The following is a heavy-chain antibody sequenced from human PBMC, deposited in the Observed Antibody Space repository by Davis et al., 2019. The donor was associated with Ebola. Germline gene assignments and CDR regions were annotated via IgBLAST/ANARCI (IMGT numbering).Heavy chain of an antibody. V-gene: IGHV3-23*01. Sequence: GGSLRLSCAASGFTFSSYAMTWARQVPGKGLEWVSTLGTSADTYYAESVKGRFTISRDNSKNTLYLQMNGLRAEDTAVYYCVKGGLKDGYKFLDSWGQGTLVTVSS. CDR1: GFTFSSYA. CDR2: LGTSADT. CDR3: VKGGLKDGYKFLDS. J-gene: IGHJ4*02. D-gene: IGHD5-24*01.